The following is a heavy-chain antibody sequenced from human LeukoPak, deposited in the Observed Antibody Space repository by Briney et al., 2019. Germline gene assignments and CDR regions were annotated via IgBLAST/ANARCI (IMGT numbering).Heavy chain of an antibody. CDR3: ARHHDQYYYGSGGYDY. Sequence: SETLSLTCTVSGGSISSSSYYWGWIRQPPGKGLEWIGSAYYSGSTYYNPSLKSRVTISVDTSKNQFSLKLSSVTAADTAVYYCARHHDQYYYGSGGYDYWGQGTLVTVSS. J-gene: IGHJ4*02. V-gene: IGHV4-39*01. CDR1: GGSISSSSYY. CDR2: AYYSGST. D-gene: IGHD3-10*01.